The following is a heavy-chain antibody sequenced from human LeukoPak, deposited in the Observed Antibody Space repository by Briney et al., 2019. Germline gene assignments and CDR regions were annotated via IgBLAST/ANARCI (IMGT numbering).Heavy chain of an antibody. CDR3: ARSGGVTAIPDY. V-gene: IGHV1-2*02. CDR1: GYTFTGYY. J-gene: IGHJ4*02. D-gene: IGHD2-21*02. Sequence: ASVKVSCKASGYTFTGYYMHWVRQAPGQGLEWMGWINPNSGGTNYAQKFQGRVTMTRDTSISTAYMELSRLRSDDAAVYYCARSGGVTAIPDYWGQGTLVTVSS. CDR2: INPNSGGT.